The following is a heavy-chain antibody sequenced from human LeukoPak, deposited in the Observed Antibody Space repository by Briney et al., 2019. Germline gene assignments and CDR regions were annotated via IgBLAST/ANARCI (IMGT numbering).Heavy chain of an antibody. CDR3: ARARWPHDAFDI. CDR1: GYTFTSYY. V-gene: IGHV1-46*01. D-gene: IGHD5-24*01. CDR2: INPSGGST. J-gene: IGHJ3*02. Sequence: GASVKVSCKASGYTFTSYYMHWVRQAPGQGLEWMGIINPSGGSTSYAQKFQGRVTMTRDMSTSTVYMELSSLRSEDTAVYYCARARWPHDAFDIWGQGTMVTVSS.